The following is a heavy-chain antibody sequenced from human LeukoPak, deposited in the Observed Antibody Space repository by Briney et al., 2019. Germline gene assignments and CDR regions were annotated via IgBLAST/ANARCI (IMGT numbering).Heavy chain of an antibody. CDR3: ARQEASDDAFDI. J-gene: IGHJ3*02. CDR2: IDPSDSYT. CDR1: GSSFTSYW. V-gene: IGHV5-10-1*01. Sequence: GESLQISCKGSGSSFTSYWISWVRQMPGKGLEWMGRIDPSDSYTNYSPSFQGHVTISADKSISTAYLQWSSLKASDTAMYYCARQEASDDAFDIWGQGTMVTVSS.